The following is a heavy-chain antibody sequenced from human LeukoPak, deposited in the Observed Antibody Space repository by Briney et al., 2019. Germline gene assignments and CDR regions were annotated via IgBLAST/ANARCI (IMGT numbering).Heavy chain of an antibody. V-gene: IGHV4-39*07. J-gene: IGHJ5*02. CDR1: GGSISSSSYY. D-gene: IGHD2-2*01. CDR2: IYYSGST. Sequence: SETLSLTCTVSGGSISSSSYYWGWIRQPPGKGLEWIGSIYYSGSTYYNPSLKSRVTISVDTSKNQFSLKLSSVTAADTAVYYCARAVDCSSTSCYSWFDPWGQGTLVTVSS. CDR3: ARAVDCSSTSCYSWFDP.